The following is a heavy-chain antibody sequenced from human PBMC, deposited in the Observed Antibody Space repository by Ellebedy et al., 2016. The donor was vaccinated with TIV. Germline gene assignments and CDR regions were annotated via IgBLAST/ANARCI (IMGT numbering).Heavy chain of an antibody. CDR2: INTDTGNT. CDR1: GYTFTTYA. D-gene: IGHD3-16*01. Sequence: AASVKVSCKASGYTFTTYAMHWVRQAPGQRLEWLGWINTDTGNTEYSQHFQGRVTFTTDTAASTVYMSLSSLGSEDTAVYYCAKDRGGTGDFDYWGQGTLVTVSS. V-gene: IGHV1-3*04. CDR3: AKDRGGTGDFDY. J-gene: IGHJ4*02.